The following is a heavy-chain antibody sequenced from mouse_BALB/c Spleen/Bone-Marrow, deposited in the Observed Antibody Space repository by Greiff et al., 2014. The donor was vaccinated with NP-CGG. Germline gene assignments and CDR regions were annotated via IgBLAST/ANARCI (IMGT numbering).Heavy chain of an antibody. CDR3: TRGGYGNYVGYGMDY. D-gene: IGHD2-1*01. V-gene: IGHV1S33*01. J-gene: IGHJ4*01. Sequence: LQESGPELAKPGALVKISCKASGYTFTSYDINWVKQRPGQGLEWIGWIYPGDGSTKYNEKFKGKATLTADKSSSTAYMQLSSLTSENSAVYFCTRGGYGNYVGYGMDYWGQGTPVTVSS. CDR2: IYPGDGST. CDR1: GYTFTSYD.